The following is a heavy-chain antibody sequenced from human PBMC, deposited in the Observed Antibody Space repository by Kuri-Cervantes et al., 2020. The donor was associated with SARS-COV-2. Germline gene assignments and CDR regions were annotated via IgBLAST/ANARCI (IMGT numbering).Heavy chain of an antibody. CDR2: IIPIFGTA. D-gene: IGHD1-1*01. V-gene: IGHV1-69*05. CDR1: GGTFSSYA. J-gene: IGHJ6*03. CDR3: ASGGQLPYYYYYYYMDV. Sequence: SVKVSCKASGGTFSSYAISWVRQAPGQRLEWMGGIIPIFGTANYAQKFQGRVTITTDESTSTAYMELSSLRSEDTAVYYCASGGQLPYYYYYYYMDVWGKGTTVTVSS.